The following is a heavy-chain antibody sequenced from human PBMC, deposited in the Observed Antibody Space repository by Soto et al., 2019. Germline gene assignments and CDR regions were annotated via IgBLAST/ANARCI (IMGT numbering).Heavy chain of an antibody. CDR3: ARGILGPGDYYYGMDV. D-gene: IGHD7-27*01. J-gene: IGHJ6*02. Sequence: EVQLLESGGGLVQPGGSLRLSCSTSGFTFSTYAMNWVRQAAGKGLEWVSGIGVLGDTYYPGSVNGRFTISRENAKNSLYLQINDLRAGDTAVYYCARGILGPGDYYYGMDVWGQGTTVTVSS. CDR2: IGVLGDT. V-gene: IGHV3-13*01. CDR1: GFTFSTYA.